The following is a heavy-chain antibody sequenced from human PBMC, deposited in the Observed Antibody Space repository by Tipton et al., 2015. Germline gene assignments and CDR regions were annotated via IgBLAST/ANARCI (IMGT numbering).Heavy chain of an antibody. Sequence: GSLRLSCAASGFSVSSNSLSWVRQAPGKGLEWVSVLYSGGSTNYADSMKGRFTVSRDNSNNTLFLQMNSLRAEDTAVYYCARGGGSAFDIWGQGTMVTVSS. CDR1: GFSVSSNS. V-gene: IGHV3-53*01. J-gene: IGHJ3*02. CDR3: ARGGGSAFDI. D-gene: IGHD3-10*01. CDR2: LYSGGST.